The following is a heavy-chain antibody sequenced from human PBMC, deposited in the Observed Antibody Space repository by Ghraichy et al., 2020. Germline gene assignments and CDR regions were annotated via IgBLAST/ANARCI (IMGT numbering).Heavy chain of an antibody. D-gene: IGHD3-3*01. Sequence: SETLSLTCTVSGGSISSGGYYWSWIRQHPGKGLEWIGYIYYSGSTYYNPSLKSRVTISVDTSKNQFSLKLSSVTAADTAVYYCARTLGAGDFWSGPCYWGQGTLVTVSS. CDR2: IYYSGST. J-gene: IGHJ4*02. CDR3: ARTLGAGDFWSGPCY. CDR1: GGSISSGGYY. V-gene: IGHV4-31*03.